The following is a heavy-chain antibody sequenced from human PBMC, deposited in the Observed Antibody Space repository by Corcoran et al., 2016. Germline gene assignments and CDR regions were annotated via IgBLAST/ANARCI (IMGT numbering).Heavy chain of an antibody. CDR2: IYSGGNT. CDR3: ALGGGNGYMDY. Sequence: EVQLVESGGGLIQPGGSLRLSCAASGFTVSSDFMSWVRQAPGEGLEWVSVIYSGGNTYYADSVKGRFTISRDNSKNTLYLQMNSLRAEDKAVYYCALGGGNGYMDYWGQGTLVTVSS. D-gene: IGHD5-18*01. V-gene: IGHV3-53*01. CDR1: GFTVSSDF. J-gene: IGHJ4*02.